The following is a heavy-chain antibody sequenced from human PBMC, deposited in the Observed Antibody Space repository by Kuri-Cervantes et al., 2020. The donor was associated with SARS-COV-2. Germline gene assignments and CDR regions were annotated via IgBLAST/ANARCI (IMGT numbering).Heavy chain of an antibody. CDR1: GYSLTSYW. D-gene: IGHD4-17*01. CDR2: IYPGDSDT. CDR3: ARHAQGTTVTSGGMDV. V-gene: IGHV5-51*01. J-gene: IGHJ6*02. Sequence: GESLKISCKGSGYSLTSYWIGWVRQMPGKGLEWMGIIYPGDSDTRYSPSFQGHVTISADKSISTAYLQWSSLKASDTAMYYCARHAQGTTVTSGGMDVWGQGTTVTVSS.